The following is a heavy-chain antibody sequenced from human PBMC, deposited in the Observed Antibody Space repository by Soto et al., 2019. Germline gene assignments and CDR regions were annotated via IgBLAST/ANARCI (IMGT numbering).Heavy chain of an antibody. CDR2: IYYSGST. CDR3: ASIPPYCSSTSCYFDY. D-gene: IGHD2-2*01. CDR1: GGSISSSSYY. V-gene: IGHV4-39*01. J-gene: IGHJ4*02. Sequence: PSETLSLTCTVSGGSISSSSYYWGWIRQPPGKGLEWIGSIYYSGSTYYNPSLKSRVTISVDTSKDQFSLKLSSVTAADTAVYYCASIPPYCSSTSCYFDYWGQGTLVTVSS.